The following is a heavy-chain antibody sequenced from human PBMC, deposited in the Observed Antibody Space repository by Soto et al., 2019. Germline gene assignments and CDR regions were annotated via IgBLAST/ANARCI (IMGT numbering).Heavy chain of an antibody. CDR3: TTDFGLLWFGELIDY. J-gene: IGHJ4*02. D-gene: IGHD3-10*01. CDR2: IKSKTDGGTT. Sequence: LRLSCAASGFTFSNAWMSWVRQAPGKGLEWVGRIKSKTDGGTTDYAAPVKGRFTISRDDSKNTLYLQMNSLKTEDTAVYYCTTDFGLLWFGELIDYWGQGTLVTVSS. V-gene: IGHV3-15*01. CDR1: GFTFSNAW.